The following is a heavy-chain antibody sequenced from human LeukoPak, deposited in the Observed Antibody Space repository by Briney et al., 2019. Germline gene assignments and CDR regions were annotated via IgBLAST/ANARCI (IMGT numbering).Heavy chain of an antibody. CDR3: GKRELWHGSGEDA. J-gene: IGHJ6*02. CDR1: GFTFSSYA. Sequence: GGSLRLSCAASGFTFSSYAMSWVRQAPGKGLEWVSAISGSGGSTYYAESVKGRFSISRDNSKNTLYLQMHSLRAEDTAVYYCGKRELWHGSGEDAWGQGTTVTVSS. CDR2: ISGSGGST. V-gene: IGHV3-23*01. D-gene: IGHD3-10*01.